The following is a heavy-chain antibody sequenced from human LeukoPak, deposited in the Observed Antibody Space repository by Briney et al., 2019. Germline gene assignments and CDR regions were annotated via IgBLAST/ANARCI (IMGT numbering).Heavy chain of an antibody. CDR3: ARAVTMIPHYFDY. Sequence: GGSLRLSCAASGFTFSDYYMSWIRQAPGEGLEWVSCISSSGSTIYYADSVKGRFTISRDNAKNSLYPQMNSLRAEDTAVYYCARAVTMIPHYFDYWGQGTLVTVSS. CDR2: ISSSGSTI. CDR1: GFTFSDYY. V-gene: IGHV3-11*04. J-gene: IGHJ4*02. D-gene: IGHD3-22*01.